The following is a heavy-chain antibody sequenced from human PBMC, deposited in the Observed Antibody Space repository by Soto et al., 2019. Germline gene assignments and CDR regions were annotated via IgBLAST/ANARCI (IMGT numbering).Heavy chain of an antibody. CDR1: GFTFDDYG. CDR3: ARGRYRGYDGGYYYYYMDG. J-gene: IGHJ6*03. CDR2: INWNGGST. V-gene: IGHV3-20*01. D-gene: IGHD5-12*01. Sequence: PGGSLRLSCAASGFTFDDYGMSWVRQAPGKGLEWVSGINWNGGSTGYADSVKGRFTISRDNAKNSLYLQVNSLRAEDTALYHCARGRYRGYDGGYYYYYMDGWGKGTSVTVSS.